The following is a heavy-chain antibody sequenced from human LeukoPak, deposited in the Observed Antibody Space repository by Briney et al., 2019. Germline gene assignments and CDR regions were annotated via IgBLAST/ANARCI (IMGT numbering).Heavy chain of an antibody. D-gene: IGHD1-26*01. J-gene: IGHJ5*02. V-gene: IGHV1-2*02. Sequence: ASVKVSCKASGYTFTGYYMYWVRQAPGQGLEWMGWINPKSGGTYYAQEFQGRVTMTRDTSISTAYMELTRLRSDDTAVYYCTRSGFPEDWFDPWGQGTLVTVSS. CDR1: GYTFTGYY. CDR3: TRSGFPEDWFDP. CDR2: INPKSGGT.